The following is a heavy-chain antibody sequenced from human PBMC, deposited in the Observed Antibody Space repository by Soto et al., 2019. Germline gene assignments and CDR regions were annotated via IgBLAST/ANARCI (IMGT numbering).Heavy chain of an antibody. V-gene: IGHV3-30*18. CDR1: GFTFSSFG. D-gene: IGHD6-19*01. Sequence: GGSLRLSCAASGFTFSSFGMHWVRQAPGKGLEWVAVISFDGSNKYYADSVKGRFTISRDNSKNTLYLQMNSLRVEDTAVFYCAKRAGYSSGCYGSFDYWGQGILVTVSS. CDR2: ISFDGSNK. J-gene: IGHJ4*02. CDR3: AKRAGYSSGCYGSFDY.